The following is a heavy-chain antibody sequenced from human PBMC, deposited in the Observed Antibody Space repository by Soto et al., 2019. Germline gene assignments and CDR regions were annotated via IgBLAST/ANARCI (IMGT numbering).Heavy chain of an antibody. CDR1: GFTLSSYE. V-gene: IGHV3-13*01. D-gene: IGHD6-13*01. Sequence: EVQLVESGGGLVQPGGSLRLSCAASGFTLSSYEMHWVRQVTGKGLEWVSAIGTAGDAYFPASVKGRFSIPREDAKNSLYLQMNSRTAEDAAVYYCVRARVNRIAAAGAYWLDYWGQGTLVAVSS. J-gene: IGHJ4*02. CDR3: VRARVNRIAAAGAYWLDY. CDR2: IGTAGDA.